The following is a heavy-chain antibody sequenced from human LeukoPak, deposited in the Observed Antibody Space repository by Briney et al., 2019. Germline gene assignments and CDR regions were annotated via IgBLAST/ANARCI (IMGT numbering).Heavy chain of an antibody. CDR2: INPRGGST. D-gene: IGHD2-2*01. CDR1: GYTFTSYY. Sequence: ASVKVSCKASGYTFTSYYMHWVRQAPGQGPEWMGIINPRGGSTTLAQKFQDRVTMTRDTSTTTVYLEMNSLKIEDTALYHCTRLGGGSPDLIIVPGANKLKWYDPWGQGTLVTVSS. J-gene: IGHJ5*02. CDR3: TRLGGGSPDLIIVPGANKLKWYDP. V-gene: IGHV1-46*03.